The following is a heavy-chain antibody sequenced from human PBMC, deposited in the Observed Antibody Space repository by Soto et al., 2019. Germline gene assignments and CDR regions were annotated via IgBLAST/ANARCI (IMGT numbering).Heavy chain of an antibody. CDR1: GGSFSGFY. V-gene: IGHV4-34*01. J-gene: IGHJ4*02. CDR2: INHIGIT. CDR3: TRGYARNWHPPHY. Sequence: QLQLQQWGAGLLKPSETLSLTCAISGGSFSGFYSTWIRQPRGKGLEWSGEINHIGITQYNTYLKSRVNISLDTSKRQFSLNLSSVTAAATAVYYGTRGYARNWHPPHYWGQGALVTVSS. D-gene: IGHD4-17*01.